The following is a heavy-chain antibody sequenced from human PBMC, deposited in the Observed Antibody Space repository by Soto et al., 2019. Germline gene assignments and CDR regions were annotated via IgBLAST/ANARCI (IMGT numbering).Heavy chain of an antibody. CDR1: GFIFNNYA. Sequence: GGSLRLSCAASGFIFNNYAMYWVRQAPGKGLEWVAAIWHDGSNKYYTDSVKGRITVSRDNPKSTLYLQMNSLRADDTAVYSCARSSGYYVGGVDFWGQGTLVTVSS. V-gene: IGHV3-33*01. CDR3: ARSSGYYVGGVDF. CDR2: IWHDGSNK. J-gene: IGHJ4*01. D-gene: IGHD3-22*01.